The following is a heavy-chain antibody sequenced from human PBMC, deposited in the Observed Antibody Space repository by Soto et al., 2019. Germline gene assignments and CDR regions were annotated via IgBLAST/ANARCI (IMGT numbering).Heavy chain of an antibody. CDR3: ASPPRLRLGELSSSYYYYGMDV. D-gene: IGHD3-16*02. J-gene: IGHJ6*02. Sequence: PGGSLRLTCAASGFTFSSYAMSWVRQAPGKGLEWVSAISGSGGSTYYADSVRGRFTISRDNSKNTLYLQMNSLRAEDTAVYYCASPPRLRLGELSSSYYYYGMDVWGQGTTDTVSS. CDR2: ISGSGGST. CDR1: GFTFSSYA. V-gene: IGHV3-23*01.